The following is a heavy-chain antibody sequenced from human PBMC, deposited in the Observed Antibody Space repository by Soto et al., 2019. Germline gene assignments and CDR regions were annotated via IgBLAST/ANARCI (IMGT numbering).Heavy chain of an antibody. CDR1: GFTFSTYG. J-gene: IGHJ4*02. CDR2: ISYDGSRE. CDR3: AKDVDGRRDGYHWGDAY. V-gene: IGHV3-30*18. Sequence: RASVRLSCAASGFTFSTYGMHWVRQAPDKRLEWVAIISYDGSREYYVDSVKGRFTTSRDNSKNTLHLQMNSLRVEDTAVYYCAKDVDGRRDGYHWGDAYSGKGTLVTVSS. D-gene: IGHD5-12*01.